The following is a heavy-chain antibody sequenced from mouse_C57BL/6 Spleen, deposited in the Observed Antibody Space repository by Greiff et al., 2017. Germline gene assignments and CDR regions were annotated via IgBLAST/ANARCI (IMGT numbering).Heavy chain of an antibody. Sequence: VQLQQPGAELVKPGASVKLSCKASGYTFTSYWMQWVKQRPGQGLEWIGEIDPSDSYTNYNQKFKGKATLTVDTSSSTAYMQLSSLTSEDSAVYYCASSPLSSYFDYWGQGTTLTVSS. J-gene: IGHJ2*01. CDR1: GYTFTSYW. CDR2: IDPSDSYT. D-gene: IGHD1-3*01. V-gene: IGHV1-50*01. CDR3: ASSPLSSYFDY.